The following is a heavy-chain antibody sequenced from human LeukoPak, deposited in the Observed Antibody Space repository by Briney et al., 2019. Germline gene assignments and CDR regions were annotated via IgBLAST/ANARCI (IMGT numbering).Heavy chain of an antibody. CDR3: ARGSGYDLPGWYYYYMDV. CDR1: GFTFSSYS. V-gene: IGHV3-21*01. J-gene: IGHJ6*03. Sequence: PGGSLRLSCAASGFTFSSYSMNWVRQAPGKGLEWVSSISSSSSYIYYADSVKGRFTISRDNAKNSLYLQMNSLRAEDTAVYYCARGSGYDLPGWYYYYMDVWGKGTTVTVSS. D-gene: IGHD5-12*01. CDR2: ISSSSSYI.